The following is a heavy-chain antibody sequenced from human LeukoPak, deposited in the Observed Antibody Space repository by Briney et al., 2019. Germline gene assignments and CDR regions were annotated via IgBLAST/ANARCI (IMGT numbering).Heavy chain of an antibody. D-gene: IGHD5-12*01. Sequence: RGTLRLSCAASGFTFSSYGMSWVRQAPGKGLEWVSAISGSGGSTYYADSVKGRFTISRDNSENTLYLQMNSLRAEDTAVYYCAKGSYDSGFDYWGQGTLVTVSS. CDR1: GFTFSSYG. CDR2: ISGSGGST. V-gene: IGHV3-23*01. CDR3: AKGSYDSGFDY. J-gene: IGHJ4*02.